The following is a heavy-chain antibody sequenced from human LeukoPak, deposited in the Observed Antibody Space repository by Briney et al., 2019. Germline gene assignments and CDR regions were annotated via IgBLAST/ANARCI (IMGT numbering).Heavy chain of an antibody. D-gene: IGHD3-10*01. CDR1: GYTFTSYG. J-gene: IGHJ4*02. Sequence: ASVKVSCKASGYTFTSYGISWVRQAPGQGLEWMGWISAYNGNTNYAQKLQGRVTMTTDTSTSTAYMELSSLRSEDTAVYYCALDYYGSGSYPFEGYWGQGTLVTVSS. CDR3: ALDYYGSGSYPFEGY. V-gene: IGHV1-18*01. CDR2: ISAYNGNT.